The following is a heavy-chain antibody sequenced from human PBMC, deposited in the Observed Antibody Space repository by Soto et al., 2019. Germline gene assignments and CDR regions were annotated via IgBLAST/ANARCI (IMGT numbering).Heavy chain of an antibody. CDR3: ARGRVEIAAAGSMSNWFDA. Sequence: QVQLQESGPGLVKPSQTLSLTCTVSGGSISSGGYYWSWIRQHPGKGLEWIGYIYYSGSTYYNPSLKGRVTIPVDTSKNQFSLKLSSVTAAATAVYYCARGRVEIAAAGSMSNWFDAWGQGTLVTVSA. V-gene: IGHV4-31*03. CDR2: IYYSGST. CDR1: GGSISSGGYY. D-gene: IGHD6-13*01. J-gene: IGHJ5*02.